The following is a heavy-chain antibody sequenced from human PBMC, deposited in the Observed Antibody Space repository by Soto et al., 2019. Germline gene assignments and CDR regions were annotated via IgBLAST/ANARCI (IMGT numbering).Heavy chain of an antibody. CDR2: IIPIFGTA. J-gene: IGHJ4*02. D-gene: IGHD4-17*01. CDR3: ARAFPPGPDYGDYVPIDY. CDR1: GGTFSSYA. V-gene: IGHV1-69*13. Sequence: GASVKVSCKASGGTFSSYAISWVRQAPGQGLEWMGGIIPIFGTANYAQKFQGRVTITADESTSTAYMELSSLRSEDTAVCYCARAFPPGPDYGDYVPIDYWGQGTLVTVSS.